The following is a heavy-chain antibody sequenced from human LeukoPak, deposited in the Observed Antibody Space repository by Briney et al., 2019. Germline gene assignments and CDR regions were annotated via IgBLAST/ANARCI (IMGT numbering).Heavy chain of an antibody. CDR2: IYNSGST. J-gene: IGHJ4*02. CDR1: GGSISNYY. CDR3: AREGGPYRPLDY. Sequence: SETLSLTCTVSGGSISNYYWTWIRQPPGKGLEWIGYIYNSGSTFYNPSLKSRVTISVDTSKNQFSLNLNSVTAADTAVYYCAREGGPYRPLDYSGQGTLVTVSS. V-gene: IGHV4-59*01.